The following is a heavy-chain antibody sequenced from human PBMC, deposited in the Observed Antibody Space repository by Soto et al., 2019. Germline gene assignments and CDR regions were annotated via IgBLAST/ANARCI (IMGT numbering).Heavy chain of an antibody. CDR3: ARGGYSSGPLDY. CDR2: ISYDGSNK. V-gene: IGHV3-30-3*01. CDR1: GFTFSSYA. D-gene: IGHD6-19*01. Sequence: QVQLVESGGGVVQPGRSLRLSCAASGFTFSSYAMHWVRQAPGKGLEWVAVISYDGSNKYYADCVKGRFTISRDNSKNTLYLQMNSLRAEDTAVYYCARGGYSSGPLDYLGQGTLVTVSS. J-gene: IGHJ4*02.